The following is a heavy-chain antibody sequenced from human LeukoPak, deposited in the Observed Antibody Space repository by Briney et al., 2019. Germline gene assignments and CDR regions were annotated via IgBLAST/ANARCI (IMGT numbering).Heavy chain of an antibody. J-gene: IGHJ4*02. V-gene: IGHV3-7*01. Sequence: GGSLRLSCAASGFIFSTYWMTWVRQAPGKGLEWVANIKQDGGQIYYVDSVKGRFTISRDNSKNTMSVQMDDLRAEDTAVYYCTRYNNDHFDYWGQGTLVTVSS. CDR2: IKQDGGQI. D-gene: IGHD1-14*01. CDR1: GFIFSTYW. CDR3: TRYNNDHFDY.